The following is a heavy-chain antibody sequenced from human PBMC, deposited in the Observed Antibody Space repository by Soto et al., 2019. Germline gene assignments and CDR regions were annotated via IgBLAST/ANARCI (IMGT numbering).Heavy chain of an antibody. CDR2: ISGSGEMT. CDR1: GFTFRGDA. J-gene: IGHJ4*02. D-gene: IGHD1-1*01. Sequence: EVQLVESGGGLVPPGGSVRLSCAASGFTFRGDAMSWVRQAPGKGLEWVSSISGSGEMTHYAESVKGRFTISRDNSKNTLYLQMESLRAEDTALYYCARSEMTYNWNDWGQGTLVTVSS. V-gene: IGHV3-23*04. CDR3: ARSEMTYNWND.